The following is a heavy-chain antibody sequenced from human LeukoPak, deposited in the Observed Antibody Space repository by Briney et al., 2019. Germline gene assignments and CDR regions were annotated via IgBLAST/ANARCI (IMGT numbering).Heavy chain of an antibody. D-gene: IGHD2-15*01. CDR1: GGTFSSYT. Sequence: SVKVSCKASGGTFSSYTISWVRQAPGQGLEWMGRIIPILGIANYAQKFQGRVTITVDKSTSTAYMELSSLRSEDTAVYYCARDVVVVAATPGWFDPWGQGTLVTVSS. CDR3: ARDVVVVAATPGWFDP. V-gene: IGHV1-69*04. CDR2: IIPILGIA. J-gene: IGHJ5*02.